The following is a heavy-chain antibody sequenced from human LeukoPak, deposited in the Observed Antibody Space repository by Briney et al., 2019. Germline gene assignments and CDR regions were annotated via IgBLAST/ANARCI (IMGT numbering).Heavy chain of an antibody. D-gene: IGHD3-16*02. Sequence: GGSLRLSCAASGFTFINYAMTWVGPAPGKGLDWVSAISGSGGSTYYADSVKGRFTISRDNSKNTLSLQMNSLRAEDTAVYYCAKSTQLRGGIATDSDSWGQGTLVTVSS. J-gene: IGHJ4*02. CDR3: AKSTQLRGGIATDSDS. V-gene: IGHV3-23*01. CDR1: GFTFINYA. CDR2: ISGSGGST.